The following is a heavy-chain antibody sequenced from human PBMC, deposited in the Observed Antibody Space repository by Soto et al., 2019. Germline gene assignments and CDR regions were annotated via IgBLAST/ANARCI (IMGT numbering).Heavy chain of an antibody. Sequence: AGGSLRLSCAASGFTFSSYGMHWVRQAPGKGLEWVAVISYDGSNKYYADSVKGRFTISRDNSKNTLYLQMNSLRAEDTAVYYCARAAYYYGSGSYYKGEDYFDYWGQGTLVTVSS. CDR3: ARAAYYYGSGSYYKGEDYFDY. CDR2: ISYDGSNK. V-gene: IGHV3-30*03. CDR1: GFTFSSYG. D-gene: IGHD3-10*01. J-gene: IGHJ4*02.